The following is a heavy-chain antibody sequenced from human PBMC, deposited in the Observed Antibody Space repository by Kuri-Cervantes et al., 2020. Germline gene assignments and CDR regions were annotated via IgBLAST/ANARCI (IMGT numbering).Heavy chain of an antibody. Sequence: SVKDSCKASGYTFTTYGISWVRQAPGQGLEWMGRIIPNLGIANYAQKFQGRVTITADKSTSTAYMELSSLRSEETAVYYCAGYYDSSGYYPFDYWGQGTLVTVSS. V-gene: IGHV1-69*04. CDR1: GYTFTTYG. J-gene: IGHJ4*02. D-gene: IGHD3-22*01. CDR3: AGYYDSSGYYPFDY. CDR2: IIPNLGIA.